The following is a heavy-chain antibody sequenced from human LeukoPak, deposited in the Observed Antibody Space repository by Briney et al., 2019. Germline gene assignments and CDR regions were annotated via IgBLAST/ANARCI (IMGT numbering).Heavy chain of an antibody. CDR1: GITFSSYW. V-gene: IGHV3-7*01. CDR3: ATISGPMDY. J-gene: IGHJ4*02. Sequence: GGSLRLSCAASGITFSSYWMSWVRQAPGKGLEWVANIKQDGSEKYYVDSVKGRFTISRDNAKNSLYLQMNSLKTEDAAVYYCATISGPMDYWGQGTLVTVSS. CDR2: IKQDGSEK. D-gene: IGHD5-12*01.